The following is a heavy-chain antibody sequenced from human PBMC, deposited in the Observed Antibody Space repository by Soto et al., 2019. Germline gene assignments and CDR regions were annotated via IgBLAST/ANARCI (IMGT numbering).Heavy chain of an antibody. J-gene: IGHJ6*02. CDR3: ARDDKIAVAAPYYYGMDV. CDR2: IWYDGSNK. Sequence: GGSLRLSCAASGFTFSSYGMHWVRQAPGKGLEWVAVIWYDGSNKYYADSVKGRFTISRDNSKNTLYLQMNSLRAEDTAVYYCARDDKIAVAAPYYYGMDVWGRGTTVTVYS. CDR1: GFTFSSYG. D-gene: IGHD6-19*01. V-gene: IGHV3-33*01.